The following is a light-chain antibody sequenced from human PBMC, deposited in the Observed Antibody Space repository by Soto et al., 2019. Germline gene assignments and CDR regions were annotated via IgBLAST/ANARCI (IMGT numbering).Light chain of an antibody. CDR1: QSVSSN. CDR2: DAS. Sequence: IVMTQPPSTLSATPGDRVILSCRASQSVSSNLARYRQSPGQPPRLLIYDASTRAPGIPDRFSGSGSGTDFTLTIRRLEPEDFAVYYCQQYGSSATFGQGTKVDIK. CDR3: QQYGSSAT. V-gene: IGKV3-20*01. J-gene: IGKJ1*01.